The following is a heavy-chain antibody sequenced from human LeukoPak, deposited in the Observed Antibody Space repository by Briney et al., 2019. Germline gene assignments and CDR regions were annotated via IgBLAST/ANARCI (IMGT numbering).Heavy chain of an antibody. CDR3: ARAYYGSGSHDY. J-gene: IGHJ4*02. CDR1: GYTFTGYY. V-gene: IGHV1-2*06. D-gene: IGHD3-10*01. CDR2: INPNSGGT. Sequence: ASVKVSCKASGYTFTGYYMHWVLQAPGQGLEWMGRINPNSGGTNYAQKFQGRVTMTRDTSISTAYMELSRLRSDDTAVYYCARAYYGSGSHDYWGQGTLVTVSS.